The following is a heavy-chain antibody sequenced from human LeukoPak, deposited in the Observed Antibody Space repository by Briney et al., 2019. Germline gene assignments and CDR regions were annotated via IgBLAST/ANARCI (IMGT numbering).Heavy chain of an antibody. CDR2: IIPIFGTA. D-gene: IGHD2-2*01. CDR3: ARGCSSTSCSQSDYYYYYYMDV. Sequence: GASVKVSCKASGGTFSSYAISWVRQAPGQGLEWMGGIIPIFGTANYAQKFQGRVTITADESTSTAYMELSSLRSEDTAVYYCARGCSSTSCSQSDYYYYYYMDVWGKGTTVTVSS. J-gene: IGHJ6*03. CDR1: GGTFSSYA. V-gene: IGHV1-69*01.